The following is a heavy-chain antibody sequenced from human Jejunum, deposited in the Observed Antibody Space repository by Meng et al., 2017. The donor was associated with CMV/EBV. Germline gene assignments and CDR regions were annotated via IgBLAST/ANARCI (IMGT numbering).Heavy chain of an antibody. D-gene: IGHD3-3*01. J-gene: IGHJ4*02. CDR1: CGSQGRCDYY. CDR2: IHDTGSN. CDR3: ARGSIFVSFDS. V-gene: IGHV4-30-4*08. Sequence: GLLQETEPGLVKASQTLTLTRSVFCGSQGRCDYYWSLIRQPPGKGLEWIGYIHDTGSNFHNPSLKSRVDISLGTSKNQFSLTLNSVTAEDTAVYFCARGSIFVSFDSWGQGTLVTVSS.